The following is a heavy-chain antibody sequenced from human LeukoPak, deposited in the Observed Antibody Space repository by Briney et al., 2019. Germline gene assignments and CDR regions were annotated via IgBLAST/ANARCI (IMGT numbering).Heavy chain of an antibody. D-gene: IGHD3-3*01. V-gene: IGHV4-39*07. CDR1: GGSISSSSYY. CDR3: ARVAGGYYDFWSGLYYFDY. Sequence: SETLSLSCTVSGGSISSSSYYWGWIRQPPGKGLEWIGSIYYSGSTYYNPSLKSRVTISVDTSKNQFSLKLSSVTAADTAVYYCARVAGGYYDFWSGLYYFDYWGQGTLVTVSS. CDR2: IYYSGST. J-gene: IGHJ4*02.